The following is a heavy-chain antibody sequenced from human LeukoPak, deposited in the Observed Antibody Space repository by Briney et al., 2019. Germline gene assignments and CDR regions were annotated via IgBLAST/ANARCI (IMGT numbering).Heavy chain of an antibody. J-gene: IGHJ4*02. CDR3: ARDSHGDGIGR. Sequence: GGSLRLSCAASGFTVSGNYMSWVRHAPGKGLEWVSVIYSGDYTYYADSVKGRFTISRDNFKNTLYLQMNSLRAEDTAVYYCARDSHGDGIGRWGQGTLVTVSS. CDR2: IYSGDYT. CDR1: GFTVSGNY. V-gene: IGHV3-66*01. D-gene: IGHD4-17*01.